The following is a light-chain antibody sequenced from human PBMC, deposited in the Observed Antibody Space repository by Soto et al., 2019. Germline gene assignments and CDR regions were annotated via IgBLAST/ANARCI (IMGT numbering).Light chain of an antibody. Sequence: DIQMTQSPSILSASVGDRVTITCRASQTISGSLAWFQQKPGKAPRLLIYDASTLDTGVPSRFSGSGSGPDFSLTISSLQPDDSATYYCQQYNTYPWTFGQGTKVDIK. V-gene: IGKV1-5*01. CDR1: QTISGS. CDR2: DAS. CDR3: QQYNTYPWT. J-gene: IGKJ1*01.